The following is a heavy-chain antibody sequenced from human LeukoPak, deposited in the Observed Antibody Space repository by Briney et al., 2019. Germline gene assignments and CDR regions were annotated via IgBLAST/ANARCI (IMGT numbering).Heavy chain of an antibody. J-gene: IGHJ3*02. CDR2: TYYRPKWHY. CDR1: GDRVSSNSAV. Sequence: SQTLSLTCAISGDRVSSNSAVWNWIRQSPSRGLEWLGRTYYRPKWHYDYAESVKSRIIINPDTSNNQFSLQLNSVTPDDTAVYYCAKIRSPDAFDIWGQGTVVTVSS. CDR3: AKIRSPDAFDI. V-gene: IGHV6-1*01.